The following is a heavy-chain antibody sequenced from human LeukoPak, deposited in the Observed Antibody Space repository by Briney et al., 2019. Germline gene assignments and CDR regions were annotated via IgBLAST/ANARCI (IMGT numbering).Heavy chain of an antibody. D-gene: IGHD2-21*01. V-gene: IGHV3-21*04. Sequence: GGSLRLSCAASGFTFSSYSMNWVRQAPGKGLEWVSSISSSSSYIYYADSVKGRFTISRDNSKNTLYLQMNSLRAEDTAVYYCAKDRSWIAKGNWFDPWGQGTLVTVSS. CDR2: ISSSSSYI. CDR3: AKDRSWIAKGNWFDP. CDR1: GFTFSSYS. J-gene: IGHJ5*02.